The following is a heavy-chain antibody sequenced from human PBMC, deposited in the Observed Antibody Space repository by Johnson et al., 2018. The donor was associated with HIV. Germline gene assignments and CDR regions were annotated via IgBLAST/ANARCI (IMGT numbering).Heavy chain of an antibody. Sequence: EVQLVESGGSVVRPGGSLRLSCAASGFTFNNAWMSWVRQAPGKGLEWVGRIKSKTDGGTTDYAAPVKGRFTISRDDSKNTLYLQMNSLKTEDTAVYYCTTGELWNGYYLHDAFDICGQGTMVTVSS. CDR2: IKSKTDGGTT. J-gene: IGHJ3*02. CDR3: TTGELWNGYYLHDAFDI. CDR1: GFTFNNAW. D-gene: IGHD3-3*01. V-gene: IGHV3-15*01.